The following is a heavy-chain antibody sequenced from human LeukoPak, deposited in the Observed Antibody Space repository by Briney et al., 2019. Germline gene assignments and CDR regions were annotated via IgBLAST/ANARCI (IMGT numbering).Heavy chain of an antibody. CDR2: INSNTGGR. CDR1: GYTFTDYY. CDR3: ARGALGYGADLFDI. J-gene: IGHJ3*02. Sequence: GASVKVSCKTSGYTFTDYYFHWVRQAPGQGLEWMGWINSNTGGRGYAQKFQGRVTMTRDTSISAAYMELSSLRSDDTAVYYCARGALGYGADLFDIWGQGTMVTVSS. V-gene: IGHV1-2*02. D-gene: IGHD4-17*01.